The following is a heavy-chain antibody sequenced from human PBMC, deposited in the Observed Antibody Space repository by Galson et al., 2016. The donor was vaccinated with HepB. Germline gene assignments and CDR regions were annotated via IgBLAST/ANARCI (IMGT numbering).Heavy chain of an antibody. CDR3: VQDTAWVNDH. CDR2: TTGNGDRT. V-gene: IGHV3-64D*06. D-gene: IGHD1-26*01. Sequence: SLRLSCAGSGFIFSAYAIHWVRQAPGKGLEYVSATTGNGDRTYYADSVKGRFTVSRDNSKNTLYLQMSSLRVEDTAVYFCVQDTAWVNDHGGQGTLVTVSS. J-gene: IGHJ4*02. CDR1: GFIFSAYA.